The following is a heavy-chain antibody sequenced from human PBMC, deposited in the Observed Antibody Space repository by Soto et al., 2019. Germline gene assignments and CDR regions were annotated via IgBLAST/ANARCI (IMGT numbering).Heavy chain of an antibody. CDR1: GYTFTSYG. D-gene: IGHD3-22*01. Sequence: GASVKVSCKASGYTFTSYGISWVRQAPGQGLEWMGWISAYNGNTNYAQKLQGRVTMTTDTSTSTAYMELRSLRSDDTAVYYCASRGYYYDSSGYHPPDYFDYWGQGTLVTVSS. CDR2: ISAYNGNT. CDR3: ASRGYYYDSSGYHPPDYFDY. V-gene: IGHV1-18*01. J-gene: IGHJ4*02.